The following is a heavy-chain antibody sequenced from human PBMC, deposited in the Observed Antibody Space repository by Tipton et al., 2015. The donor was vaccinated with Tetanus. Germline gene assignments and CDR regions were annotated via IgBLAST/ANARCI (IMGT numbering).Heavy chain of an antibody. V-gene: IGHV4-30-2*01. Sequence: TLSLTCAVSGGSISSGDYSWSWIRQPPGKGLEWIGYIYDSGSTYYNPSLKSRVTISEDRSKNQISLRLRSVTAADTAVYYCARVKGTYNHYGLDVWGQGTMVKVSS. CDR3: ARVKGTYNHYGLDV. CDR2: IYDSGST. D-gene: IGHD3-10*01. CDR1: GGSISSGDYS. J-gene: IGHJ6*02.